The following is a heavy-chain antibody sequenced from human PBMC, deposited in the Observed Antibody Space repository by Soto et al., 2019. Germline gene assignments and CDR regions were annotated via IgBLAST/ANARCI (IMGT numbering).Heavy chain of an antibody. J-gene: IGHJ4*02. CDR2: IYSAGTT. Sequence: GGSLRLSCAASGFTVNTNYMSWVRQAPGKGLEWVSVIYSAGTTYYADSLKGRFTISRDTSKNTVYLQMNSLRVEDTAVYYCARDPNSDWYLWGQGTLVTVSS. CDR1: GFTVNTNY. D-gene: IGHD6-19*01. CDR3: ARDPNSDWYL. V-gene: IGHV3-66*01.